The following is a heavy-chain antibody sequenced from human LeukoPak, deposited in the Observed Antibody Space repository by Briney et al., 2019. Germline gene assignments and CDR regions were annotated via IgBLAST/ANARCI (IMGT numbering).Heavy chain of an antibody. Sequence: SETLSLTCAVYGVSFSGYYWSWVRQPPGKGLEWIGEINHSGSTNYNPSLKSRVTISVDTSKNQFSLKLSSVTAADTAVYYCARAMTYCGGDCYPFDYWGQGTLVTVSS. D-gene: IGHD2-21*02. CDR2: INHSGST. CDR3: ARAMTYCGGDCYPFDY. J-gene: IGHJ4*02. CDR1: GVSFSGYY. V-gene: IGHV4-34*01.